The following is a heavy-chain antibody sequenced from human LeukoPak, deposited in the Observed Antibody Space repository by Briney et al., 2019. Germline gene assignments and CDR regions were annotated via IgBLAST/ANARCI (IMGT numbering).Heavy chain of an antibody. V-gene: IGHV4-39*07. CDR3: ARAACSGGSCPTGHDAFDI. Sequence: PSETLSLTCTVSGGSISSNYYYWGWIRQPPGKGLEWIGSIYYSGSTYYNPSLKSRVTISVDTSKNQFSLKLSSVTAADTAVYYCARAACSGGSCPTGHDAFDIWGQGTMVTVSS. CDR1: GGSISSNYYY. CDR2: IYYSGST. D-gene: IGHD2-15*01. J-gene: IGHJ3*02.